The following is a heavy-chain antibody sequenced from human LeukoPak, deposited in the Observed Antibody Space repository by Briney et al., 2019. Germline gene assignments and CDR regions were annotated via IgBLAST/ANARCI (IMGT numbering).Heavy chain of an antibody. D-gene: IGHD7-27*01. CDR1: GXTVSTNY. J-gene: IGHJ3*02. Sequence: GGSLRLSCAASGXTVSTNYLGWVRQAPGKGLEWVSVIYGGGSTYDADSVKGRFTISRDNSKNTLYLQMNSLRAEDTAVYYCAKVLGVANWADAFDIWGQGTIVTVSS. V-gene: IGHV3-53*01. CDR3: AKVLGVANWADAFDI. CDR2: IYGGGST.